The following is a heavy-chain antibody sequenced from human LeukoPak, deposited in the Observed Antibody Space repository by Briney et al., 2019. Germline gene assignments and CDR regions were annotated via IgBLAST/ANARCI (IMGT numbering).Heavy chain of an antibody. V-gene: IGHV3-23*01. Sequence: GGSLRLSCAASGFTFSSYGMSWVRQAPGKGLEWVSAISGSGGSTYYADSVKGRFTISRDNSKNTLYLQMNSLGAEDTAVYYCAKVGYSSSSGPFDIWGQGTMVTVSS. CDR2: ISGSGGST. D-gene: IGHD6-13*01. CDR1: GFTFSSYG. CDR3: AKVGYSSSSGPFDI. J-gene: IGHJ3*02.